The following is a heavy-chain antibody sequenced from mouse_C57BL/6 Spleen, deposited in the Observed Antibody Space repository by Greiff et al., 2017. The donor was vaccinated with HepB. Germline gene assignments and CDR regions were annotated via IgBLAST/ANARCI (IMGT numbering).Heavy chain of an antibody. J-gene: IGHJ2*01. CDR1: GFTFSSYA. V-gene: IGHV5-4*01. Sequence: EVQRVESGGGLVKPGGSLKLSCAASGFTFSSYAMSWVRQTPEKRLEWVATISDGGSYTYYPDNVKGRFTISRDNAKNNLYLQMSHLKSEDTAMYYCARDPSYYFDYWGQGTTLTVSS. CDR3: ARDPSYYFDY. CDR2: ISDGGSYT.